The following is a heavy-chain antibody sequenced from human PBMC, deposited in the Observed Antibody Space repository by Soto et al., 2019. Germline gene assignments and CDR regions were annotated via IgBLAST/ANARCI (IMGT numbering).Heavy chain of an antibody. CDR2: ITSAGST. Sequence: EVQLLESGGDLAQPGGSLRLICAASGFTFSNYAMTWVRQSPGKGLEWVSTITSAGSTFYGDTVKSRFTISRDNSKSTLYLQMNSLGAEDTAVYYCAKTDKFHSQSSGWANRFDSWGQGTLVTVSS. CDR3: AKTDKFHSQSSGWANRFDS. D-gene: IGHD6-19*01. CDR1: GFTFSNYA. J-gene: IGHJ4*02. V-gene: IGHV3-23*01.